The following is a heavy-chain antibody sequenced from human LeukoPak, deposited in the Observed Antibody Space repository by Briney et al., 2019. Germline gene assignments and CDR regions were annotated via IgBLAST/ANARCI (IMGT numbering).Heavy chain of an antibody. CDR1: GFTFSSYA. V-gene: IGHV3-23*01. D-gene: IGHD1-1*01. Sequence: GGSLRLSCAASGFTFSSYAMSWVRQAPGKGLEWVSTISDSGGSTYYADSLKGRFTISRDNSKNTLYLQMNSLTAEDTAIYYCAKATGTLGNWGQGILVTVSS. J-gene: IGHJ4*02. CDR3: AKATGTLGN. CDR2: ISDSGGST.